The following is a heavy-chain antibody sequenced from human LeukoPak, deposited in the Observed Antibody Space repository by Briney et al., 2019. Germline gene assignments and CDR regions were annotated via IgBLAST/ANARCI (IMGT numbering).Heavy chain of an antibody. D-gene: IGHD1-26*01. J-gene: IGHJ4*02. CDR2: IRSKPQSYAT. CDR3: TRVGPSTVVDY. Sequence: GGSLRLSCAASGFTFSDSAIHWVRQASGQGPEWVGRIRSKPQSYATAYDESLKGRFTISRDDSKNTAYLQMSSLKIEDTAVYYCTRVGPSTVVDYWGQGTQVAVSS. CDR1: GFTFSDSA. V-gene: IGHV3-73*01.